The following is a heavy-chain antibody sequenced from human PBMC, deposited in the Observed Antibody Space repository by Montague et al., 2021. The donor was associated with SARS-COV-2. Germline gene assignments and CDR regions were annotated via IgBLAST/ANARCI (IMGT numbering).Heavy chain of an antibody. CDR1: RCSISSSSYY. J-gene: IGHJ3*02. CDR3: ARDGRYYVIEMTPRGAFDI. D-gene: IGHD3-10*02. Sequence: SETLSLTCTVSRCSISSSSYYWSWIRQPPGKGLEWIGGIYCSGSNYNHPPLNRRATISVATSKNQFSMMLSSVTAADTAVYYSARDGRYYVIEMTPRGAFDIWGKGTMVTVSS. V-gene: IGHV4-39*07. CDR2: IYCSGSN.